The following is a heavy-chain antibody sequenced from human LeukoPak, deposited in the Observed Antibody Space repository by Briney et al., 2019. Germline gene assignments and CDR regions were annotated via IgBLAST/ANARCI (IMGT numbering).Heavy chain of an antibody. D-gene: IGHD5-18*01. Sequence: GGSLRLSCAASGFTFSSYGMHWVRQAPGKGLEWVSVIWYDGSNKYYADSVKGRFTISRDNSKNTLYLQMNSLRAEDTAVYYCAKDSGGSYGTLDYWGEGTLVTVSS. CDR1: GFTFSSYG. V-gene: IGHV3-33*06. J-gene: IGHJ4*02. CDR2: IWYDGSNK. CDR3: AKDSGGSYGTLDY.